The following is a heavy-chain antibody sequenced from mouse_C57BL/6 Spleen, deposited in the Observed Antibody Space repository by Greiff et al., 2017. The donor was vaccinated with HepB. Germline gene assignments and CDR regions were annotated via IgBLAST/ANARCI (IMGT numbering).Heavy chain of an antibody. J-gene: IGHJ4*01. D-gene: IGHD2-5*01. CDR3: TREAGSNCVNYAMDY. CDR1: GFTFSSYA. CDR2: ISSGGDYT. Sequence: DVMLVESGEGLVKPGGSLKLSCAASGFTFSSYAMSWVRQTPEKRLEWVAYISSGGDYTYYADTVKGRFTISRDNARNTLYLQMSSLTSEDTAMYYCTREAGSNCVNYAMDYWGQGTSVTVSS. V-gene: IGHV5-9-1*02.